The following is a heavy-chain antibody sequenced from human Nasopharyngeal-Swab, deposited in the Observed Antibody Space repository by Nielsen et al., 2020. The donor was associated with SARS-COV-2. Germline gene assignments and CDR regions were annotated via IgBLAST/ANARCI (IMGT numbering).Heavy chain of an antibody. J-gene: IGHJ4*02. D-gene: IGHD3-10*01. CDR3: AKAPRYYFGSGSFYFEY. CDR1: GFTFSSFA. Sequence: GGSLRLSCAASGFTFSSFAMSWVRQAPGKGLEWVSSISGSGGSIYYADSVKGRFTISRDNSKNTLHLQMSSLRAEDTAVYYCAKAPRYYFGSGSFYFEYWGQGTLVTVSS. V-gene: IGHV3-23*01. CDR2: ISGSGGSI.